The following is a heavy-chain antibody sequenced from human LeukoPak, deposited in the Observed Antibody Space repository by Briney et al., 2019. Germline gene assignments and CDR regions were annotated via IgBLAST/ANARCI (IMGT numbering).Heavy chain of an antibody. Sequence: ASVKVSCKASGYTFTSYGISWVRQAPGQGLEWMGWISVYNGNTNYAQKLQGRVTMTTDTSTSTAYMELRSLRSDDTAVYYCARARSGSYYGGYYFDYWGQGTLVTVSS. CDR2: ISVYNGNT. V-gene: IGHV1-18*01. J-gene: IGHJ4*02. CDR1: GYTFTSYG. D-gene: IGHD1-26*01. CDR3: ARARSGSYYGGYYFDY.